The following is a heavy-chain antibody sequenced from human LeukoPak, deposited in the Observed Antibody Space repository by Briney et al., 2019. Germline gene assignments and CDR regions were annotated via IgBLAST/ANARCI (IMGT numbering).Heavy chain of an antibody. CDR3: ARERRYYYDSSGYLVYFDY. D-gene: IGHD3-22*01. J-gene: IGHJ4*02. CDR1: GYTFTGYY. V-gene: IGHV1-2*02. Sequence: ASVKVSCTASGYTFTGYYMHWVRQAPGQGLEWMGWINPNSGGTNYAQKFQGRVTMTRDTSISTAYMELSRLRSDDTAVYYCARERRYYYDSSGYLVYFDYWGQGTLVTVSS. CDR2: INPNSGGT.